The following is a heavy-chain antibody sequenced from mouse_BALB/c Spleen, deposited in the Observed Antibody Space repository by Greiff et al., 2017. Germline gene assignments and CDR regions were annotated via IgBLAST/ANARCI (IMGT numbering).Heavy chain of an antibody. Sequence: EVMLVESGGGLVQPGGSRKLSCAASGFTFSSFGMHWVRQAPEKGLEWVAYISSGSSTIYYADTVKGRFTISRDNPKNTLFLQMTSLRSEDTAMYYCARPYDYDVDYYAMDYWGQGTSVTVSS. CDR1: GFTFSSFG. CDR3: ARPYDYDVDYYAMDY. CDR2: ISSGSSTI. D-gene: IGHD2-4*01. V-gene: IGHV5-17*02. J-gene: IGHJ4*01.